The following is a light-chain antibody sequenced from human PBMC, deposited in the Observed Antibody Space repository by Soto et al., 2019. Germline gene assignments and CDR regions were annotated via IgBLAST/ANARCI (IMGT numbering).Light chain of an antibody. Sequence: DIVLTQSPGTLSLSPGERATLSCRASQSVSSKYLAWYQQNPGQAPRFLIYAASSRATGIPDRFSGSGSGTDFPLTISRLEPEDFAVYYCQHYGSSPPITFGQGTRLEIK. J-gene: IGKJ5*01. V-gene: IGKV3-20*01. CDR3: QHYGSSPPIT. CDR1: QSVSSKY. CDR2: AAS.